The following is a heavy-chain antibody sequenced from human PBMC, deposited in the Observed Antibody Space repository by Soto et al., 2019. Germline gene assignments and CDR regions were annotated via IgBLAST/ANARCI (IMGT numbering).Heavy chain of an antibody. V-gene: IGHV1-18*01. D-gene: IGHD1-26*01. CDR3: ERDRPFGMGATYYFDY. CDR2: MSASNGNT. CDR1: GYTFTSYG. J-gene: IGHJ4*02. Sequence: QVQLVQSGAEVKKPGASVKVSCKASGYTFTSYGISWVRQDPGQGDEWRGWMSASNGNTHYAQKLQGRVTMTTDTFTSTAYIELRSLRSVDTAVYYCERDRPFGMGATYYFDYCGQGTLVTVAS.